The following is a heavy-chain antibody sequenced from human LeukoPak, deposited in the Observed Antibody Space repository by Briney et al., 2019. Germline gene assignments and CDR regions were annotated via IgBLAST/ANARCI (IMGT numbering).Heavy chain of an antibody. V-gene: IGHV3-23*01. CDR3: AKDGVYYDSSGYIGYFDY. Sequence: GGSLRLSCAASGFTISTYALSWVRQTPGKGLEWVSTVSGSSASTYYADSVKGRFTISRDNSKNTLYLQMNSLRAEDTAVYYCAKDGVYYDSSGYIGYFDYWGQGTLVTVSS. D-gene: IGHD3-22*01. J-gene: IGHJ4*02. CDR2: VSGSSAST. CDR1: GFTISTYA.